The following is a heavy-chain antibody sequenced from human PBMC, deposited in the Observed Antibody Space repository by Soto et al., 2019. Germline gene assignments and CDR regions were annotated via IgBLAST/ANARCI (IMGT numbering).Heavy chain of an antibody. Sequence: SETLSLTCAVSGGSISSSNWWSWVRQPPGKGLEWIGEIYHSGSTNYNPSLKSRVTISVDKSKNQFSLKLSSVTAADTAVYYCARGLRVDFWSGIDYWGQGTLVTVSS. V-gene: IGHV4-4*02. CDR1: GGSISSSNW. CDR3: ARGLRVDFWSGIDY. CDR2: IYHSGST. D-gene: IGHD3-3*01. J-gene: IGHJ4*02.